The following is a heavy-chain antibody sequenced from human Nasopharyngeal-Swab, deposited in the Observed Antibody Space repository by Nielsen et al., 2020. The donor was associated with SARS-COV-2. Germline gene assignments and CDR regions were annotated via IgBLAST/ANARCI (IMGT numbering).Heavy chain of an antibody. V-gene: IGHV3-30*03. CDR1: GFTFSSYG. J-gene: IGHJ4*02. CDR3: AREGIAAAGTGLDY. CDR2: ISYDGSNK. Sequence: GESLKISCAASGFTFSSYGMHWVRQAPGKGLEWVAVISYDGSNKYYADSVKGRFTISRDNSKNTLYLQMNSLRAEDTAVYYCAREGIAAAGTGLDYWGQGTLVTVSS. D-gene: IGHD6-13*01.